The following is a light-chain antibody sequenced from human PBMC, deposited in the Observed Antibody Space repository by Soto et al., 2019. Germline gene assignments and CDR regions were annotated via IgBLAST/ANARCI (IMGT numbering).Light chain of an antibody. CDR2: GAS. CDR1: QSVSSN. CDR3: QQYNNRPVT. Sequence: EIVMTQSPATLSVSPGERATLSCRASQSVSSNLAWYQQKPGQAPRLLIYGASTRATGIPARFSGSGSGTEFTLTISSLQSEDFAVYYCQQYNNRPVTFGQGTKVE. J-gene: IGKJ1*01. V-gene: IGKV3-15*01.